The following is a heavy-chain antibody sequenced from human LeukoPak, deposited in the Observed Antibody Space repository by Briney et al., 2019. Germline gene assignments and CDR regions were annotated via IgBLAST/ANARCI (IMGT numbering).Heavy chain of an antibody. V-gene: IGHV3-23*01. J-gene: IGHJ3*02. CDR3: ARDLSYYDSSGYYSYAFDI. CDR2: ISGSGGSS. CDR1: GFRFSSYA. D-gene: IGHD3-22*01. Sequence: GGSLRLSCAASGFRFSSYAMSWVRQAPGKGLEWVSAISGSGGSSYYAASVKGRFTISRDNSKNTPYLQMNSLRAAATAVYYCARDLSYYDSSGYYSYAFDIWGKGTMVTVSS.